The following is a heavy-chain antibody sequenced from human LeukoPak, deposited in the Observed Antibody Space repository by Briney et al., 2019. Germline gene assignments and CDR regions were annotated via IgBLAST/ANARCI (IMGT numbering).Heavy chain of an antibody. D-gene: IGHD1-26*01. CDR2: TSGRDGTT. J-gene: IGHJ4*02. CDR1: GFTFSSYA. Sequence: GGSLRLSCAASGFTFSSYAMHWVRQAPGKGLEWVSATSGRDGTTYYADSVKGRFTISRDNSKNTLYLQMGSLRAEDMAVYYCARDGDGSLSFDFWGQGTLVTVSS. V-gene: IGHV3-23*01. CDR3: ARDGDGSLSFDF.